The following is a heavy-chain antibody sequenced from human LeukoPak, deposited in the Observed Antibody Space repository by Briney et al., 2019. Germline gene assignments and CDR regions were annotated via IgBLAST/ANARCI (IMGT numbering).Heavy chain of an antibody. CDR1: GFTVSSNY. Sequence: GGSLRLSCAASGFTVSSNYMSWVRQAPGKGLEWVSVIYSGGSTYYADSVKGRFTISRDNSKNTLYLQMNSLRAEDTAVYYCARLAVVGTIHFDYWGQGTLVTVSS. CDR3: ARLAVVGTIHFDY. CDR2: IYSGGST. D-gene: IGHD6-19*01. J-gene: IGHJ4*02. V-gene: IGHV3-53*01.